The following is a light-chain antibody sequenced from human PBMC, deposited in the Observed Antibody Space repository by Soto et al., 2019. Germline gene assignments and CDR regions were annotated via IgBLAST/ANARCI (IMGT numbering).Light chain of an antibody. CDR2: KAS. J-gene: IGKJ1*01. CDR3: QQYNSFPT. Sequence: DIQMTQSPSTLSASVGDRVTITCRASQRISSWLAWYQQKPGKAPKLLIYKASSLESGVPSRFSGGGSGTEFTLTISSLQPDDFATYYCQQYNSFPTFGQGTKVEIK. CDR1: QRISSW. V-gene: IGKV1-5*03.